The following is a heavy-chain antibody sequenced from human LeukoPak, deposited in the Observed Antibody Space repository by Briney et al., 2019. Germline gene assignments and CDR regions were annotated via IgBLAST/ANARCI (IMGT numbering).Heavy chain of an antibody. CDR1: GFTFSSHA. J-gene: IGHJ3*02. Sequence: PGGSLRLSCAASGFTFSSHAMTWVRQAPGKGLEWVSGISGSGGSTYYADSVRGRFTISRANSKNTPYLQVYSRRAEDTAVYYCAKVRLLWFGELLSRGLDTFDIWGQGTMVTVSS. V-gene: IGHV3-23*01. D-gene: IGHD3-10*01. CDR3: AKVRLLWFGELLSRGLDTFDI. CDR2: ISGSGGST.